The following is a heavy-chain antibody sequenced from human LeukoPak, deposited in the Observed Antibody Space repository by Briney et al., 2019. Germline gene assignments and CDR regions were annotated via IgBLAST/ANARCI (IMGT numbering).Heavy chain of an antibody. D-gene: IGHD4-17*01. CDR3: ARGFPPTVTTSYYYYYYMDV. CDR2: ISVYNGNT. CDR1: GYTFSSYG. J-gene: IGHJ6*03. V-gene: IGHV1-18*01. Sequence: ASVKVSCKASGYTFSSYGISWVRQAPGQGLEWMGWISVYNGNTNYAQKFQGRVTMTTDTSTSTAYMELRSLRSDDTAMFYCARGFPPTVTTSYYYYYYMDVWGKGTTVTVSS.